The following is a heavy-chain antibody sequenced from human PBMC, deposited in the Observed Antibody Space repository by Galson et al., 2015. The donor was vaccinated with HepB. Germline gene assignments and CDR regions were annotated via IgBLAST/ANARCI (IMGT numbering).Heavy chain of an antibody. Sequence: SLRLSCAASGFTFSRNTIHWVRLAPGRGLEWVAFISNDGSNKYYADSVKGRFTISRDNSKNTLYLQMNSLRAEDTAVYYCARAFDLGYCSGGSCYFDYWGQGTLVTVSS. CDR3: ARAFDLGYCSGGSCYFDY. CDR2: ISNDGSNK. V-gene: IGHV3-30*04. J-gene: IGHJ4*02. D-gene: IGHD2-15*01. CDR1: GFTFSRNT.